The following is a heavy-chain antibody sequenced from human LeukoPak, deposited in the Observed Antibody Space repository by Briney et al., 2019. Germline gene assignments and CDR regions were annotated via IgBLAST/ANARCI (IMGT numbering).Heavy chain of an antibody. J-gene: IGHJ6*02. Sequence: GESLKISCKGSGYSFTSYWIGWVRQMPGNGLEWMGIIYPGESDAIYGPSFQGQVTLSADTSINTAYLQGSSLKASDTAMYYCARGATVRGVIGYYGMDVWGQGTTVTVSS. V-gene: IGHV5-51*01. CDR1: GYSFTSYW. CDR3: ARGATVRGVIGYYGMDV. D-gene: IGHD3-10*01. CDR2: IYPGESDA.